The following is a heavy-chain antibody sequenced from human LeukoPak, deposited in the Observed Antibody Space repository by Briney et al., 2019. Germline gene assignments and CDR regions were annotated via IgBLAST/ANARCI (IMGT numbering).Heavy chain of an antibody. CDR3: ERGFAPGFELIVWAKYVWDY. D-gene: IGHD3-22*01. V-gene: IGHV1-2*02. Sequence: ASVKVSCKATGYTFTCYYINWVRQAPGQGLEWMGGIDPNSGGTNFAKKFQGRVTMTRETSSRTTNMEASRLRSDDTAVYYCERGFAPGFELIVWAKYVWDYWGQGTLVTVSS. CDR2: IDPNSGGT. J-gene: IGHJ4*02. CDR1: GYTFTCYY.